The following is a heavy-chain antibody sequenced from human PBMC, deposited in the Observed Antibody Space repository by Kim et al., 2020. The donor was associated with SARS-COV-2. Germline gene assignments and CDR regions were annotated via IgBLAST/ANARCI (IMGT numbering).Heavy chain of an antibody. J-gene: IGHJ6*02. CDR3: ARVPGDV. V-gene: IGHV3-21*01. Sequence: GGSLRLSCAASGFTFSSYSMKWVRQAPGQGLEWISSISPSSNFIYYADSVKGRFTISRDNAKSSLYLQVNSLRAEDTAVYYCARVPGDVWGQGTTVTASS. CDR2: ISPSSNFI. CDR1: GFTFSSYS.